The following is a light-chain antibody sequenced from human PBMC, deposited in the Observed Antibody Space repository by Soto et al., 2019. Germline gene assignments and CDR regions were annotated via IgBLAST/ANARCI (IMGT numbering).Light chain of an antibody. V-gene: IGKV3-20*01. J-gene: IGKJ1*01. CDR3: QQYGSSPQT. CDR2: GAS. CDR1: QSVGSS. Sequence: EIALTQSPATLSLSPGERATLTCRASQSVGSSLAWYQQRPGQAPRLLIYGASRRATGIPDRFSGSGSGTDFTLTIRTLEPEDFAVYYCQQYGSSPQTFGQGTKVDI.